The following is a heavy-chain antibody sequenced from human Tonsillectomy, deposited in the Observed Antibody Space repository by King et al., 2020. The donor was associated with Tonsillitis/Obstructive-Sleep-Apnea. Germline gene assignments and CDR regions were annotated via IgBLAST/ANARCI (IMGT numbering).Heavy chain of an antibody. Sequence: QGQRGEAGGGGVQTGREVRRAGEAGGFTFSRDGMHGARKEQGKGLEWGEVIGDDGSNKYYADSVKGRCNISRDNSKNTLYLQMNSLRAEDTAVYYCARDYGYYDILTGYFGTSTWGYFDYWGQGTLVTVSS. CDR1: GFTFSRDG. CDR2: IGDDGSNK. CDR3: ARDYGYYDILTGYFGTSTWGYFDY. D-gene: IGHD3-9*01. V-gene: IGHV3-33*01. J-gene: IGHJ4*02.